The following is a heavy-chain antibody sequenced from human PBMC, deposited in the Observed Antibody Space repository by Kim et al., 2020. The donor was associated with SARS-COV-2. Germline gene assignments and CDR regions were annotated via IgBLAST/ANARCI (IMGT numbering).Heavy chain of an antibody. CDR3: ARWMHYDFWSGYYRFSWFDP. CDR2: INHSGST. D-gene: IGHD3-3*01. Sequence: SETLSLTCAVYGGSFSGYYWSWIRQPPGKGLEWIGEINHSGSTNYNPSLKSRVTISVDTSKNQFSLKLSSVTAADTAVYYCARWMHYDFWSGYYRFSWFDPWGQGTLVTVSS. V-gene: IGHV4-34*01. J-gene: IGHJ5*02. CDR1: GGSFSGYY.